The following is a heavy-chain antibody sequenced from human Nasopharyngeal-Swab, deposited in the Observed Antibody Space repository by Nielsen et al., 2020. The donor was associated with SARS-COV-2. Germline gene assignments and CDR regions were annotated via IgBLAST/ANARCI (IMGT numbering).Heavy chain of an antibody. CDR2: ISDSGGST. J-gene: IGHJ4*02. V-gene: IGHV3-23*01. CDR1: GFTFSRHT. CDR3: VKHQGSSSDQ. Sequence: GESLKISCAASGFTFSRHTMTWVRQAPGKGLEWVSGISDSGGSTTYADSVRGRFTISRDNAKNTLYLQMNSLRVEDTAVYYCVKHQGSSSDQWGQGTLVTVSS.